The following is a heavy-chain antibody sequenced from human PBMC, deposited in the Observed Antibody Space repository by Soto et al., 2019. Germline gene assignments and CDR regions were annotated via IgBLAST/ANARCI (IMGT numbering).Heavy chain of an antibody. J-gene: IGHJ4*02. CDR2: IYWDDDK. CDR3: AHTSGGGNSACFDY. CDR1: GFSLSTSRVG. V-gene: IGHV2-5*02. Sequence: QITLKESGPTLVKPTQTLTLTCTFSGFSLSTSRVGVGWIRQPPGKALEWLALIYWDDDKRYSPSLKSRLTITKDTSKNQVVLTMTNTDPVDTVTYYCAHTSGGGNSACFDYWGQGTLVTVSS. D-gene: IGHD2-21*02.